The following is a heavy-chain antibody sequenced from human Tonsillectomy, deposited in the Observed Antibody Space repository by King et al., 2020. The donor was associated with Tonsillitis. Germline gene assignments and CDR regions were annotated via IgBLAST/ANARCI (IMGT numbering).Heavy chain of an antibody. CDR1: GFTFDDYA. J-gene: IGHJ4*02. CDR3: AKGTGYDSGGYYPRGY. Sequence: VQLVESGGGLVQPGRSLRLSCAASGFTFDDYAMHWVRQAPGKGLEWVSGISWNSGSIGYADSVKGRFTTARENAKNSLYLQMNSLSAEETALYYCAKGTGYDSGGYYPRGYWGQGTLVTVSS. CDR2: ISWNSGSI. V-gene: IGHV3-9*01. D-gene: IGHD3-22*01.